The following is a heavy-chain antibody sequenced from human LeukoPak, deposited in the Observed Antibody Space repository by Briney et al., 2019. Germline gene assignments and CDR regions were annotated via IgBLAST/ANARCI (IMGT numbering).Heavy chain of an antibody. CDR3: AKGSISGYYDFWSGCYFDY. CDR2: ISGSGGST. J-gene: IGHJ4*02. V-gene: IGHV3-23*01. D-gene: IGHD3-3*01. Sequence: HPGGSLRLSCAASGFTFSSYAMSWVRQAPGKGLEWVSAISGSGGSTYYADSVKGRFTISRDNSKNTLYLQMNSLRAEDTAVYCCAKGSISGYYDFWSGCYFDYWGQGTLVTVSS. CDR1: GFTFSSYA.